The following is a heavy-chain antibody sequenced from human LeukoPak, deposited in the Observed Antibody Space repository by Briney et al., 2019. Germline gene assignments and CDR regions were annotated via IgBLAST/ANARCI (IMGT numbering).Heavy chain of an antibody. V-gene: IGHV3-7*01. Sequence: AGGSLRLSCAASGFTFSSYWMSWVRQAPGKGLEWVANIKQDGSEKYYVDSVKGRFTISRDNAKNSLYLQMNSLRAEDTAVYYCARLSLWYDSSGYPCWAFDIWGQGTMVTVSS. CDR1: GFTFSSYW. D-gene: IGHD3-22*01. J-gene: IGHJ3*02. CDR2: IKQDGSEK. CDR3: ARLSLWYDSSGYPCWAFDI.